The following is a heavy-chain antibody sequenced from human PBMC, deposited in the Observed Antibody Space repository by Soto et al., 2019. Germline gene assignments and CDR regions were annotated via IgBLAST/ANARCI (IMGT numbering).Heavy chain of an antibody. CDR2: INAGNGNT. Sequence: GASVKVSCKASGYTFTSYAMHWVRQAPGQRLEWMGWINAGNGNTKYSQKFQGRVTITRDTSASTAYMELSSLRSEDTAVYYCARARHAYDILTGYSYYYYGMDVWGQGTTVTVSS. V-gene: IGHV1-3*01. D-gene: IGHD3-9*01. J-gene: IGHJ6*02. CDR3: ARARHAYDILTGYSYYYYGMDV. CDR1: GYTFTSYA.